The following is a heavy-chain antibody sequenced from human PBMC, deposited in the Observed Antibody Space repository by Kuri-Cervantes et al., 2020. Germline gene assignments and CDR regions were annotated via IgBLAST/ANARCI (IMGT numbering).Heavy chain of an antibody. V-gene: IGHV3-23*01. CDR2: IRGSGGST. D-gene: IGHD1-1*01. J-gene: IGHJ4*02. CDR1: GFTFSSYA. CDR3: AKDDWSDVSGTFDY. Sequence: GESLKISCAASGFTFSSYAMSWVRQAPGKGLEWVSAIRGSGGSTYYADSVKGRFTISRDNSKNTLYLQMNSLRAEDTALYYCAKDDWSDVSGTFDYWGQGTLVTVSS.